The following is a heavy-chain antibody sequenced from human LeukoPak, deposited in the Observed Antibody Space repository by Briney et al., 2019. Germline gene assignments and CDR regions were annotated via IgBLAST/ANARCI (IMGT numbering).Heavy chain of an antibody. V-gene: IGHV1-18*01. CDR1: GYTFTSYG. J-gene: IGHJ5*02. Sequence: ASVKVSCKASGYTFTSYGISWVRQAPGQGLEWMGWISAYNGNTNYAQKFQGRVTMTRNTSISTAYMELSSLRSEDTAVYYCARGRYFDWLFTNYPRWFDPWGQGTLVTVSS. CDR2: ISAYNGNT. D-gene: IGHD3-9*01. CDR3: ARGRYFDWLFTNYPRWFDP.